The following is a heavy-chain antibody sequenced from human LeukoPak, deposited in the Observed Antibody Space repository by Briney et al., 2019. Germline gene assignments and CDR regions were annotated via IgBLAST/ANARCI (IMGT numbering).Heavy chain of an antibody. D-gene: IGHD3-22*01. Sequence: SVKVSCKASGGTFSSYAISWVRQAPGQGLEWMGRIIPILGIANYAQKFQGRVTITADRSTSTAYMELSSLRSEDTAVYYCASPTHYYDSSGPAAYYFDYWGQGTLVTVSS. CDR2: IIPILGIA. CDR3: ASPTHYYDSSGPAAYYFDY. V-gene: IGHV1-69*04. J-gene: IGHJ4*02. CDR1: GGTFSSYA.